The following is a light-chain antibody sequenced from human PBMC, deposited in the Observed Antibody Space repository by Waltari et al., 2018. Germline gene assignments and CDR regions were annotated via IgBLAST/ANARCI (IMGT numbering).Light chain of an antibody. CDR1: RTNIENND. J-gene: IGLJ3*02. Sequence: QSVLTQPPSVSGAPRQRVTISCSGSRTNIENNDVSWYQQVPGKAPKLLIYHDDLLPSGVSDRFSASKSGTSASLAISGLQSEDEADYYCAAWDDSLNGRVFGGGTKLTVL. CDR3: AAWDDSLNGRV. CDR2: HDD. V-gene: IGLV1-36*01.